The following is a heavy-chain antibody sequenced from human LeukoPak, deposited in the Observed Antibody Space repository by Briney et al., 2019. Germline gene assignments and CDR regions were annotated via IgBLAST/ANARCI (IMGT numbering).Heavy chain of an antibody. CDR2: VYYSGST. J-gene: IGHJ4*02. V-gene: IGHV4-59*01. CDR3: ARGSDTAAGLY. Sequence: SETLSLTCTVSGGSISPYYWNWIRQPPGKGLEWIGYVYYSGSTNYNPSLKSRVTISVDTSKNQFSLKLSSVTAADTAVYFCARGSDTAAGLYWGQGTLVTVSS. D-gene: IGHD6-13*01. CDR1: GGSISPYY.